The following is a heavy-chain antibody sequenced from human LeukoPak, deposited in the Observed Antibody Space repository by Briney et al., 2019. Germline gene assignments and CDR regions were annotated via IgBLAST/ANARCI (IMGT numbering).Heavy chain of an antibody. J-gene: IGHJ4*02. D-gene: IGHD5-18*01. Sequence: PSEALSLTCTISGASISGTSYYWTWTRHHPGEGLEWLGFIHFSGTIYYNPSLSSRLIISADTSKNQMSLKLSSVTAADTAVYYCAAGEDSAKGGGYWGQGAQVTVSS. CDR1: GASISGTSYY. V-gene: IGHV4-31*03. CDR3: AAGEDSAKGGGY. CDR2: IHFSGTI.